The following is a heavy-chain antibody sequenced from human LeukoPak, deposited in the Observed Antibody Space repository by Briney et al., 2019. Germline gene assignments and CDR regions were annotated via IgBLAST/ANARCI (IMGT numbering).Heavy chain of an antibody. D-gene: IGHD2-2*01. Sequence: PSETLSLTCTVSGGSISSGGYYWSWIRQHPGKGLEWIGYIYYSGSTYYNPSLKSRVTISVDTSKNQFSLKLSSVTAADTAVYYCARESKVRTQKVPLNWFDPWGQGTLVTVSS. V-gene: IGHV4-31*03. CDR2: IYYSGST. CDR1: GGSISSGGYY. CDR3: ARESKVRTQKVPLNWFDP. J-gene: IGHJ5*02.